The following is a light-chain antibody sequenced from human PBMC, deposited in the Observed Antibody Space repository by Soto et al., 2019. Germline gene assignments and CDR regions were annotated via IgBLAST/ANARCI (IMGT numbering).Light chain of an antibody. Sequence: DIQISQSPSILSSSVLERFTITCRASQSVSGWLAWYQQKPGKAPKLLIYDASRLYSGVPSRFSGSGSGTEFTLTISSLQPEDFATYYCLQHKSYWTFGQGTKVDI. CDR1: QSVSGW. CDR3: LQHKSYWT. V-gene: IGKV1-5*01. J-gene: IGKJ1*01. CDR2: DAS.